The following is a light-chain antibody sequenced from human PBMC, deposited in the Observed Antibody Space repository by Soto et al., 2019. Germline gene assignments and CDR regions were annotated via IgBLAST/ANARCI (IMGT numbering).Light chain of an antibody. V-gene: IGKV4-1*01. CDR1: QSVLYSANNRNY. Sequence: DIVMTQSPDSLAVSLGERATINFKTSQSVLYSANNRNYLAWYQQKPGQPPKLLINWASTRESGVPERFSGSGSGTDFTLTISSLEAEDVAFYWCQQYFDVPFTFGGGTKVDIK. CDR3: QQYFDVPFT. CDR2: WAS. J-gene: IGKJ4*01.